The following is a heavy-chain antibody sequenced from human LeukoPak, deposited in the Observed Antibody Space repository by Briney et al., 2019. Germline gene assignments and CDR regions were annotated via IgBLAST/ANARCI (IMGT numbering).Heavy chain of an antibody. Sequence: SETLSLTCAVYGGSFSGYYWSWIRQPPGKGLEWIGEINHSGSTNYNPSLKSRVTISVDTSKNQFSLKLSSVTAADTAVYYCARSKYSSGCSDYWGQGTLVTVSS. J-gene: IGHJ4*02. CDR1: GGSFSGYY. CDR2: INHSGST. D-gene: IGHD6-19*01. V-gene: IGHV4-34*01. CDR3: ARSKYSSGCSDY.